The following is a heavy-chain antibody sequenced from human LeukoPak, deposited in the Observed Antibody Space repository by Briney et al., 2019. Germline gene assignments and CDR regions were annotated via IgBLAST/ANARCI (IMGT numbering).Heavy chain of an antibody. J-gene: IGHJ4*02. D-gene: IGHD2-21*01. CDR1: GFTLDDYG. CDR3: ARALGWLRFDQ. CDR2: IYNGENT. V-gene: IGHV3-66*01. Sequence: GGSLRLSCAAPGFTLDDYGMAWVRQAPGKGLEWVSVIYNGENTSYGDSVKGRFTISRDNSKNTLYLQMNSLRGEDTAVYYCARALGWLRFDQWGQGTLVTVSS.